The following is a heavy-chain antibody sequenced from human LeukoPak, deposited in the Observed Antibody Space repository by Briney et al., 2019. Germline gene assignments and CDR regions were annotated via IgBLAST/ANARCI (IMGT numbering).Heavy chain of an antibody. D-gene: IGHD2-2*01. CDR1: GGSISSSNYY. V-gene: IGHV4-39*07. CDR2: ISYSGST. CDR3: ARDGGYCSSTSCYSWFDP. Sequence: SETLSLTCTVSGGSISSSNYYWGWIRQPPGKGLEWIESISYSGSTYYNPSLKSRVTISVDTSKNQFSLKLSSVTAADTAVYYCARDGGYCSSTSCYSWFDPWGQGTLVTVSS. J-gene: IGHJ5*02.